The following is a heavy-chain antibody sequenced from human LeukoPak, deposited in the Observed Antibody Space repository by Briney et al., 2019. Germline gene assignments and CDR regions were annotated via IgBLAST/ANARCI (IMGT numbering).Heavy chain of an antibody. CDR2: IRFDGSNT. V-gene: IGHV3-30*02. Sequence: PGGSLRLSCAASGFTFSSYGMHWVRQAPGKGLEWVAFIRFDGSNTYYADSVKGRFTISRDNSKNTLYLQMNSLRAEDTAVYYCARTGGYSSSWYRGGYFDYWGQGTLVTVSS. J-gene: IGHJ4*02. D-gene: IGHD6-13*01. CDR3: ARTGGYSSSWYRGGYFDY. CDR1: GFTFSSYG.